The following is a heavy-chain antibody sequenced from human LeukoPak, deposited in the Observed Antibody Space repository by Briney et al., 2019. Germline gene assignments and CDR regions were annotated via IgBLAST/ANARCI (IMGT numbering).Heavy chain of an antibody. V-gene: IGHV1-69*13. Sequence: GASVKVSCKASGGTFSSYAISWVRQAPGQGLEWMGGIIPIFGTANYAQKFQGRVTITADESTSTAYMELSSLRSEDTAVYYCARGGQWELATFDYWGQGTLVTVSS. CDR3: ARGGQWELATFDY. J-gene: IGHJ4*02. D-gene: IGHD1-26*01. CDR2: IIPIFGTA. CDR1: GGTFSSYA.